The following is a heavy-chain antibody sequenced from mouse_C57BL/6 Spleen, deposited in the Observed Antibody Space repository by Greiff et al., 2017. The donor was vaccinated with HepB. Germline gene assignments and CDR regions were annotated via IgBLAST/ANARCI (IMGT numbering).Heavy chain of an antibody. J-gene: IGHJ3*01. D-gene: IGHD1-1*01. CDR2: IDPETGGT. Sequence: VKLVESGAELVRPGASVTLSCKASGYTFTDYEMHWVKQTPVHGLEWIGAIDPETGGTAYNQKFKGKAILTADKSSSTAYMELRSLTSEDSAVYYCTRRGYGSVWFAYWGQGTLVTVSA. CDR1: GYTFTDYE. V-gene: IGHV1-15*01. CDR3: TRRGYGSVWFAY.